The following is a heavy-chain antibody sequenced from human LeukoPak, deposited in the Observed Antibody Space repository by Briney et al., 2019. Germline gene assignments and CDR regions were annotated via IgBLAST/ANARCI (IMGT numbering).Heavy chain of an antibody. V-gene: IGHV4-39*01. J-gene: IGHJ4*02. CDR3: ASLNMVRGVIGVATFDY. CDR1: GGSISSSSYY. Sequence: SETLSLTCTVSGGSISSSSYYWGWIRQPPGKGLEWIGSIYYSGSTYYNPSLESRVTISVDTSKNQFSLKLSSVTAADTAVYYCASLNMVRGVIGVATFDYWGQGTLVTVSS. CDR2: IYYSGST. D-gene: IGHD3-10*01.